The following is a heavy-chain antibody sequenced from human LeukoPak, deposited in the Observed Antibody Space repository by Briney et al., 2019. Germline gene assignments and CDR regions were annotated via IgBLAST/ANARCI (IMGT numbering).Heavy chain of an antibody. Sequence: ASVTVSCKASGYTFTGYYMHWVRQAPGQGLEWMGWINPNSGGTNYAQKFQGRVTMTRDTSISTAYMELSRLRSDDTAVYYCARDSRYNWNDPRYYYYYYMDVWGKGTTVTVSS. CDR1: GYTFTGYY. CDR3: ARDSRYNWNDPRYYYYYYMDV. CDR2: INPNSGGT. D-gene: IGHD1-1*01. J-gene: IGHJ6*03. V-gene: IGHV1-2*02.